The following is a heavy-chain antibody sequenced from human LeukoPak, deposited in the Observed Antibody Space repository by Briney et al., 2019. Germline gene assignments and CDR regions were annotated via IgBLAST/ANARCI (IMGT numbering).Heavy chain of an antibody. CDR1: GFTFSSYA. CDR2: ISGSGGRT. Sequence: GGPLRLSCAASGFTFSSYAMSWVREAPGKGLEGVSNISGSGGRTYYADSVKGRFTISRDNSKNTLFLQMNSLRADDKAIYYCAKSGLNRFDYWGQGTLVTVSS. D-gene: IGHD2-15*01. CDR3: AKSGLNRFDY. V-gene: IGHV3-23*01. J-gene: IGHJ4*02.